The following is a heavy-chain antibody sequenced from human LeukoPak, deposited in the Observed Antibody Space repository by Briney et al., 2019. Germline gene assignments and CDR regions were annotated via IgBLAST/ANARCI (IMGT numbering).Heavy chain of an antibody. CDR3: AGVQEYYYDSSGYSSGAFDI. Sequence: PSQTLSLTCTVSGGSISSGSYYWSWIRQPPGKGLEWIGYIYYSGSTNYNPSLKSRVTISVDTSKNQFSLKLSSVTAADTAVYYCAGVQEYYYDSSGYSSGAFDIWGQGTMVTVSS. D-gene: IGHD3-22*01. V-gene: IGHV4-61*01. J-gene: IGHJ3*02. CDR2: IYYSGST. CDR1: GGSISSGSYY.